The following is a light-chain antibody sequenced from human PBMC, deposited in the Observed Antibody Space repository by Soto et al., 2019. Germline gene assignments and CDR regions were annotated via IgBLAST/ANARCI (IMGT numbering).Light chain of an antibody. CDR3: QQSYGTPFA. J-gene: IGKJ3*01. Sequence: DIQMTQSPSSLSASVGYRVIITCRASQSISSYLNWYQHKPGKAPKLLIYGASSLQSGVPSRFSGSGSGTDFTLTISSLQPEDFSIYYCQQSYGTPFAFGHGTKVDIK. V-gene: IGKV1-39*01. CDR2: GAS. CDR1: QSISSY.